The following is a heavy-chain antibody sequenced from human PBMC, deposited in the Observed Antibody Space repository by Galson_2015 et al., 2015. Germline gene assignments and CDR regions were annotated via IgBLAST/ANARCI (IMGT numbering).Heavy chain of an antibody. D-gene: IGHD6-13*01. CDR3: ARDSAAAGVLYYYYYGMDV. CDR2: TYYRSKWYN. Sequence: CAISGDSVSSNSAAWNWIRQSPSRGLEWLGRTYYRSKWYNDYAVSVKSRITINPDTSKNQFSLQPNSVTPEDTAVYYCARDSAAAGVLYYYYYGMDVWGQGTTVTVSS. J-gene: IGHJ6*02. V-gene: IGHV6-1*01. CDR1: GDSVSSNSAA.